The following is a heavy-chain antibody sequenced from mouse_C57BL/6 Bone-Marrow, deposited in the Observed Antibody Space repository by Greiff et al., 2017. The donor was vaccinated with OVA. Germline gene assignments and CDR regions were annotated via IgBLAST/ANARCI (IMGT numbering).Heavy chain of an antibody. CDR1: GYAFSSYW. CDR3: AREDYYYWYFDV. J-gene: IGHJ1*03. D-gene: IGHD1-1*01. Sequence: VKLVESGPELVKPGASVKISCKASGYAFSSYWMNWVKQRHGKGLEWIGRFYPGDGDTNYNGKFKGKAKLTADKSSSTAYMQLSSLTSEDSSVYFCAREDYYYWYFDVWGTGTTVTVSS. V-gene: IGHV1-82*01. CDR2: FYPGDGDT.